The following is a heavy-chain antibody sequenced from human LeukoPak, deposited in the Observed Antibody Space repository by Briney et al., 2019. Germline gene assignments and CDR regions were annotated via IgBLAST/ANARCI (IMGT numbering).Heavy chain of an antibody. D-gene: IGHD3-22*01. CDR3: ARERTYYYDSSGYLYYYYGMDV. CDR2: IIPILGIA. CDR1: GGTFSSYA. Sequence: SVNVSCKASGGTFSSYAISWVRQAPGQGLEWMGRIIPILGIANYAQKFQGRVTITADKSTSTAYMELSSLRSEDTAVYYCARERTYYYDSSGYLYYYYGMDVWGQGTTVTVSS. J-gene: IGHJ6*02. V-gene: IGHV1-69*04.